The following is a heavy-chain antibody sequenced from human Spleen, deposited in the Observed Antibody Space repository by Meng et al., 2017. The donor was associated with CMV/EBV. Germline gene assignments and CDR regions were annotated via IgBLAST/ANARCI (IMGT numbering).Heavy chain of an antibody. CDR2: IYPGDSDT. D-gene: IGHD6-19*01. CDR3: ARPYSSGWTDFQH. V-gene: IGHV5-51*01. Sequence: GESLKISCKGSGYSFSSYWIGWVRQMPGKGLEWMGIIYPGDSDTRYSPSFQGQVTISADKSISTAYLQWSSLKASDTAMYYCARPYSSGWTDFQHWGQGTLVTVSS. J-gene: IGHJ1*01. CDR1: GYSFSSYW.